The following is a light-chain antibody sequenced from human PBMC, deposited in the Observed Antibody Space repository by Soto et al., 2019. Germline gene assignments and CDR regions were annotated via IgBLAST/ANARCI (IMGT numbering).Light chain of an antibody. CDR2: DAS. V-gene: IGKV1-5*01. Sequence: DIQMTQSPSTLSASVGDRVTITCRASQRISIWLAWYQQKPGKAPKLLIYDASSLAGGVPSRFSGSGSGTESTVANSRLQPDDISNSDGQQYNSYRLTFGRGTKVDIK. J-gene: IGKJ3*01. CDR1: QRISIW. CDR3: QQYNSYRLT.